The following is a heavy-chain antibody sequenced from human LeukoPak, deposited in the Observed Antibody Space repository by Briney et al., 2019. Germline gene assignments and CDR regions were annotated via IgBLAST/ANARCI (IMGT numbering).Heavy chain of an antibody. CDR1: GGSFRNYY. V-gene: IGHV4-34*01. Sequence: KPSETLSLTCAVYGGSFRNYYWSWIRQPPGKGLEWIGEINHSGSTKYNPSLKSRVTISVDRSKNQFSLKLSSVTAADTAVYYCARGPDFYDSSGYYPIWGQGTLVTVSS. CDR3: ARGPDFYDSSGYYPI. D-gene: IGHD3-22*01. CDR2: INHSGST. J-gene: IGHJ4*02.